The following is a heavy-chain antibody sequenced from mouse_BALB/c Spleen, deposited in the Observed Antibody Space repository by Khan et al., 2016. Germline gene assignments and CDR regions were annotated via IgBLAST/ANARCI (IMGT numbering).Heavy chain of an antibody. J-gene: IGHJ3*01. D-gene: IGHD2-10*01. Sequence: QIQLVQSGPELKKPGETVKISCKASGYTFTNYGMNWVKQAPGRGLKWMGWIDTYTGQPTYADDFKGRFAFSLETSANTVYLQINNLKNEDTATYFCAPYYGNYEGFPYWGQGTLVTVSA. CDR2: IDTYTGQP. CDR1: GYTFTNYG. V-gene: IGHV9-3-1*01. CDR3: APYYGNYEGFPY.